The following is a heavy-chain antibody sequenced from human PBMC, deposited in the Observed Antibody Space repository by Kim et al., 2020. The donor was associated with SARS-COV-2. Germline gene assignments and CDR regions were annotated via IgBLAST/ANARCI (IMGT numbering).Heavy chain of an antibody. J-gene: IGHJ6*02. CDR3: ARPGGDYGDYVHDYYGMDV. CDR2: INTNTGNP. D-gene: IGHD4-17*01. Sequence: ASVKVSCKASGYTFTSYAMNWVRQAPGQGLEWMGWINTNTGNPTYAQGFTGRFVFSLDTSVSTAYLQISSLKAEDTAVYYCARPGGDYGDYVHDYYGMDVWGQGTTVTVSS. CDR1: GYTFTSYA. V-gene: IGHV7-4-1*02.